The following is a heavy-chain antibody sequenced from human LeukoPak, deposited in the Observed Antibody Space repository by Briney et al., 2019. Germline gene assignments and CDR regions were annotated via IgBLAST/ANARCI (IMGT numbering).Heavy chain of an antibody. Sequence: SETLSLTCAVYGGSFSGYYWSWIRQPPGKGLEWIGEINHSGSTNYNPSLKSRVTISVDTSKNQFSLKLTSVTAADTAVYYCARAVTGTPYFDYWGQGTLVTVSS. CDR1: GGSFSGYY. J-gene: IGHJ4*02. D-gene: IGHD1-7*01. CDR3: ARAVTGTPYFDY. CDR2: INHSGST. V-gene: IGHV4-34*01.